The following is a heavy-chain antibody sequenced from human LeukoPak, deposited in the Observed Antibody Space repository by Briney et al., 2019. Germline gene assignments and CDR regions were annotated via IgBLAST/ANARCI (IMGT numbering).Heavy chain of an antibody. CDR1: GGSISSGGYS. D-gene: IGHD2-2*01. V-gene: IGHV4-30-2*01. Sequence: PSETLSLTCAVSGGSISSGGYSWSWIRQPPGKGLEWIGYIYHSGSTYYNPSLKSRVTISVDRSKNQFSLKLSSVTAADTAVYYCAGRGYCSSTSCYGFDYWGQGTLVTVSS. CDR3: AGRGYCSSTSCYGFDY. J-gene: IGHJ4*02. CDR2: IYHSGST.